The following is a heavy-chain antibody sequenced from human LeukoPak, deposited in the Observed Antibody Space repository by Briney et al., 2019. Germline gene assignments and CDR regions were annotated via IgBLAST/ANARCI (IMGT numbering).Heavy chain of an antibody. D-gene: IGHD6-19*01. CDR2: IYYSGST. CDR1: GGSISSSSYY. V-gene: IGHV4-39*01. CDR3: ARLSYSSGWSLGY. Sequence: SETLSLTCTVSGGSISSSSYYWGWIRQPPGTGLEWIGSIYYSGSTYYNPSLKSRVTMSIDTSMNQFSLKLSSVTAADTAVYYCARLSYSSGWSLGYWGQGTLVTVSS. J-gene: IGHJ4*02.